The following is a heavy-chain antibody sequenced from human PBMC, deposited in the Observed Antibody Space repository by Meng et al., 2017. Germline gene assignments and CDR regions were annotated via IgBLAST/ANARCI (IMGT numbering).Heavy chain of an antibody. V-gene: IGHV1-18*01. CDR3: ARDGLRADLQNAFDI. J-gene: IGHJ3*02. CDR2: ISAYNGNT. D-gene: IGHD3/OR15-3a*01. CDR1: GYTFTSYG. Sequence: ASVKVSCKASGYTFTSYGISWVRQAPGQGLEWMGWISAYNGNTNYAQKLQGRVIMTTDTSTSTAYMELRSLRSDDTAVYYCARDGLRADLQNAFDIWGQGTMVTFSS.